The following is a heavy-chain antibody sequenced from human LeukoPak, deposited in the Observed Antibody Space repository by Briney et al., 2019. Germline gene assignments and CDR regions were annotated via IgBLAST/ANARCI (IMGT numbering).Heavy chain of an antibody. J-gene: IGHJ4*02. V-gene: IGHV1-18*01. CDR2: ISGSNGNT. CDR3: ARAVVVVAATEFDY. CDR1: GYTFTRYG. D-gene: IGHD2-15*01. Sequence: ASVKVSCKASGYTFTRYGMSWVRQAPGQGLEWMGWISGSNGNTNYAQKLQGRVTMTTDTSTGTAYMELRSLRPDDTAVYYCARAVVVVAATEFDYWGQGTLVTVSS.